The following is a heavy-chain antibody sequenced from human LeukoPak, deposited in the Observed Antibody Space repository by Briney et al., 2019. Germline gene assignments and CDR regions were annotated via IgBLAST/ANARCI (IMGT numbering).Heavy chain of an antibody. V-gene: IGHV4-59*01. D-gene: IGHD1-26*01. CDR1: GGSISSYY. CDR3: ARDRGAATWFDP. Sequence: SETLSLTCTVSGGSISSYYWSWIRQPPGKGLEWIGYIYYSGSTNYNPSLKSRVTISVDTSKNQFSLNLSSVTAADTAVYYCARDRGAATWFDPWGQGTLVTVSS. J-gene: IGHJ5*02. CDR2: IYYSGST.